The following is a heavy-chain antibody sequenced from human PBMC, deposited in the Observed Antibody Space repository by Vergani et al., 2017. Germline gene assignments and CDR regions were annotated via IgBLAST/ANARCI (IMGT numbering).Heavy chain of an antibody. CDR1: GGTFSSYA. CDR2: IIPIFGTA. Sequence: QVQLVQSGAEVKKPGSSVKVSCKASGGTFSSYAISWVRQAPGQGLEWMGGIIPIFGTANYAQKFQGRVTITADESTSTAYMELSSLRSEDTAVYYCARDSVRXCSSTSCGNWFDPWGQGTLVTVSS. V-gene: IGHV1-69*01. J-gene: IGHJ5*02. D-gene: IGHD2-2*01. CDR3: ARDSVRXCSSTSCGNWFDP.